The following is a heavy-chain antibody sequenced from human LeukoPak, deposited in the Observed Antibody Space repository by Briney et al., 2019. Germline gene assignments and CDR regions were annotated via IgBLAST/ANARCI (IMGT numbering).Heavy chain of an antibody. Sequence: GGSLRLSCAASGFTFSSYAMHWVRQAPGKRLEWVADISYDGSNKYYADSVKGRFTISRDNSKNTLYLQMNSLRAEDTAVYYCARANGGWYKDRDWYFDLWGRGTLVTVSS. D-gene: IGHD6-19*01. J-gene: IGHJ2*01. CDR3: ARANGGWYKDRDWYFDL. V-gene: IGHV3-30*04. CDR1: GFTFSSYA. CDR2: ISYDGSNK.